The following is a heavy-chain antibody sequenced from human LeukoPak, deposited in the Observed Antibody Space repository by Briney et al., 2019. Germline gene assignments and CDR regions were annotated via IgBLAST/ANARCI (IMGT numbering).Heavy chain of an antibody. CDR2: INPNSGGT. CDR1: GYTFTDYY. Sequence: ASVKVSFKASGYTFTDYYMHWVRQAPGQGLEWMGWINPNSGGTNYAQKFQGRVTMTRDTSISTVYMEVNGLRSDDTAVYYCANLMGTAYYYDMDVWGQGTTVTVSS. J-gene: IGHJ6*02. V-gene: IGHV1-2*02. CDR3: ANLMGTAYYYDMDV. D-gene: IGHD1/OR15-1a*01.